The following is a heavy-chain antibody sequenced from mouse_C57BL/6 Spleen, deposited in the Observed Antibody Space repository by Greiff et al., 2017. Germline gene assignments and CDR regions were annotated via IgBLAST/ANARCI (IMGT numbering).Heavy chain of an antibody. D-gene: IGHD1-3*01. CDR3: ARNSGLMYYCDY. V-gene: IGHV1-64*01. CDR1: GYTFTSYW. Sequence: VQLQQPGAELVKPGASVKLSCKASGYTFTSYWMHWVKQRPGQGLEWIGMIHPNSGSTNYNEKFKSKATLTVDKSSSAASMQLSSLTSEDSAVYFCARNSGLMYYCDYWGQGTTLTVSS. J-gene: IGHJ2*01. CDR2: IHPNSGST.